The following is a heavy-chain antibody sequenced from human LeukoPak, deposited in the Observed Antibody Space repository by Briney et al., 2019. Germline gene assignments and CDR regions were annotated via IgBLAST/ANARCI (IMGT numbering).Heavy chain of an antibody. CDR3: AKDGEYCSGGSCSFFDY. J-gene: IGHJ4*02. Sequence: PGGSLRLSCAASGFTFSSYGMHWVRQAPGKGLEWVSSISTSSSCIYYADSVKGRFIISRDNAKKSLYLQMNSLRAEDTAVYHCAKDGEYCSGGSCSFFDYWGQGTLVTVSS. CDR1: GFTFSSYG. CDR2: ISTSSSCI. D-gene: IGHD2-15*01. V-gene: IGHV3-21*01.